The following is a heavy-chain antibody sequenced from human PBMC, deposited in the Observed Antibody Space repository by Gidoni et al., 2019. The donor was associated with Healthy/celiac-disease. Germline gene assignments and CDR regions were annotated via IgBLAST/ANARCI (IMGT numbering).Heavy chain of an antibody. CDR1: GGSISSYY. V-gene: IGHV4-59*08. D-gene: IGHD6-6*01. Sequence: QVQLQASGPGLVKPSETLSLTCTVSGGSISSYYWRWIRQPPGKGLEWIGYIYYSGSTNYNPSLKSRVTISVDTSKNQFSLKLSSVTAADTAVYYCARHFHQQLGFDYWGQGTLVTVSS. CDR2: IYYSGST. J-gene: IGHJ4*02. CDR3: ARHFHQQLGFDY.